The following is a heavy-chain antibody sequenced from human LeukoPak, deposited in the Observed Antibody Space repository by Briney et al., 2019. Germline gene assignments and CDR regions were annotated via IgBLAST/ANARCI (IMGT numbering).Heavy chain of an antibody. D-gene: IGHD5-12*01. CDR1: GYTLTELS. V-gene: IGHV1-24*01. CDR3: ATGGRNSGYGKQNWFAP. J-gene: IGHJ5*02. Sequence: ASVKVSCKVSGYTLTELSMHWVRQAPGKGLEWMGGFDPEDGETIYAQKFQGRVTMTEDTSTDTAYMELSSLRSEDTAVYYCATGGRNSGYGKQNWFAPWGQGTLVTVSS. CDR2: FDPEDGET.